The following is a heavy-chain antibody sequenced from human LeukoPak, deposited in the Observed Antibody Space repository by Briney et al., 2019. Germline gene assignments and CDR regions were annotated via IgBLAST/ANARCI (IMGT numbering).Heavy chain of an antibody. D-gene: IGHD2-15*01. J-gene: IGHJ4*02. CDR1: GGSFSGYY. CDR3: ARGGYCSGGSCYDHESPYYFDC. CDR2: INHSGST. V-gene: IGHV4-34*01. Sequence: PSETLSLTCAVYGGSFSGYYWSWIRQPPGKGLEWIGEINHSGSTNYNPSLKSRATISVDTSKNQFSLKLSSVTAADTAVYYCARGGYCSGGSCYDHESPYYFDCWGQGTLVTDSS.